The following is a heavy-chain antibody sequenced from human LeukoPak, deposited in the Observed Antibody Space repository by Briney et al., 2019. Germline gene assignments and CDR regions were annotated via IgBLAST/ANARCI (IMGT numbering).Heavy chain of an antibody. V-gene: IGHV1-18*01. CDR2: ISAYNGNT. CDR1: GYTFTSYG. D-gene: IGHD2-2*02. Sequence: ASVKVSCKASGYTFTSYGISWVRQAPGQGLEWMGWISAYNGNTNYAQKLQGRVTMTTDTSTSTAYMELRSLRSDDTAVYYCAVVGEYCSSTSCYNRFDYWGQGTLVTVSS. CDR3: AVVGEYCSSTSCYNRFDY. J-gene: IGHJ4*02.